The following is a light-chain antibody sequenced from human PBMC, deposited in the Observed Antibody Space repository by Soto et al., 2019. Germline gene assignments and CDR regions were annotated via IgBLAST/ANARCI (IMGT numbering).Light chain of an antibody. V-gene: IGKV1-5*01. Sequence: IQMTQKQSSLSASVGDRVTITCRASQSISSWLAWYQQKPGKAPKLLIYDASSLESGVPSRFSGSGSGTEFTLTISSLQPDDFATYYCQQYNSYWETFGQGTNVDI. CDR3: QQYNSYWET. CDR1: QSISSW. J-gene: IGKJ1*01. CDR2: DAS.